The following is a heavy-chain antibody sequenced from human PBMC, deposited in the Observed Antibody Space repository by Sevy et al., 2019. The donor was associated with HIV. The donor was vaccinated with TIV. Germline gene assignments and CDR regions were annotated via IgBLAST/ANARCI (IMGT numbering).Heavy chain of an antibody. CDR3: AKDRYEGSDYYPEGAFDI. CDR1: GLTFTSYA. CDR2: ISGSGGST. J-gene: IGHJ3*02. Sequence: GGSLRLSCAASGLTFTSYAMNWVRQAPGKGLEWVSTISGSGGSTYYGDSVKGRFTISRDNSKNTLYLQMSSLRAEDTAVYYCAKDRYEGSDYYPEGAFDIWGQGTKVTVSS. D-gene: IGHD3-22*01. V-gene: IGHV3-23*01.